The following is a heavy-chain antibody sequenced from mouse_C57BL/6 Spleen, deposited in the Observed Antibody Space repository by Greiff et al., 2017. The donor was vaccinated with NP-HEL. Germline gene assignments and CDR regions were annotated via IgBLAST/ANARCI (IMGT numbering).Heavy chain of an antibody. CDR1: GYAFSSYW. Sequence: VQLQQSGAELVKPGASVKISCKASGYAFSSYWMNWVKQRPGKGLEWIGQIYPGDGDTNYNGKFKGKATLTADKSSSTAYMQLSSLTSEDSAVYFCAREETVPHYYAMDYWGQGTSVTVSS. CDR3: AREETVPHYYAMDY. CDR2: IYPGDGDT. J-gene: IGHJ4*01. V-gene: IGHV1-80*01. D-gene: IGHD1-1*01.